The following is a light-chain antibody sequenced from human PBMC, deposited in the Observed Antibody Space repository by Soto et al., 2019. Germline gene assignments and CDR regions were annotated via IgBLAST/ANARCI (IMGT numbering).Light chain of an antibody. V-gene: IGLV1-51*01. J-gene: IGLJ3*02. CDR3: ATWDNSLSAVV. CDR2: DNS. Sequence: QSVVTQPPSVSGTPGQRVTISCSGRSSNIGSNAVNWYQQFPGRAPKVLIFDNSKRPSRIPDRFSGSKSGTSATLGITGLQTGDEADYYCATWDNSLSAVVFGGGTKLTVL. CDR1: SSNIGSNA.